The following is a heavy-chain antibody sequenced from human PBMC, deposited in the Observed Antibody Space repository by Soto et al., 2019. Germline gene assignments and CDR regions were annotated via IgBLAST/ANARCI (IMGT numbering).Heavy chain of an antibody. CDR3: ARVRGFYSGCERGGLGIDV. Sequence: EVQLVESGGGLVQPGGSLRLSCAASGFTFSSYSMNWVRQAPGKGLEWVSYISSSSSTIYYADSVKGRFTISRDNAKNSLYLQMNSLRDEDTAVYYCARVRGFYSGCERGGLGIDVWGQGTTVTVSS. D-gene: IGHD1-26*01. J-gene: IGHJ6*02. CDR2: ISSSSSTI. CDR1: GFTFSSYS. V-gene: IGHV3-48*02.